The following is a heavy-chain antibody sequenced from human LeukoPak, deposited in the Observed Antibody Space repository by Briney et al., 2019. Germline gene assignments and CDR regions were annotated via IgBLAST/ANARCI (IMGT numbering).Heavy chain of an antibody. CDR2: ISSSSSYI. D-gene: IGHD3-9*01. V-gene: IGHV3-21*01. CDR1: GFTFSSYS. Sequence: PEGSLRLSCAASGFTFSSYSMNWVRQAPGKGLEWVSSISSSSSYIYYADSVKGRFTISRDNAKNSLYLQMNSLRAEDTAVYYCARDYTGDYDILTGYDDYWGQGTLVTVSS. CDR3: ARDYTGDYDILTGYDDY. J-gene: IGHJ4*02.